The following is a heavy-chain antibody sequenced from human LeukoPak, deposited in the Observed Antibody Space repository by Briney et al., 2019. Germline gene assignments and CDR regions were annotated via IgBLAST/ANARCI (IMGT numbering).Heavy chain of an antibody. CDR3: ARTYSGRSYYFDC. CDR1: GGSNSSFH. Sequence: PSETLSLTCTASGGSNSSFHWSWIRQPPGKGLEHIGNIYDSGSTYYNPSLKSRVTISVDTSKNQFSLKLSSVTAADTAVYYCARTYSGRSYYFDCWGQGTLVTVSS. D-gene: IGHD1-26*01. CDR2: IYDSGST. V-gene: IGHV4-59*01. J-gene: IGHJ4*02.